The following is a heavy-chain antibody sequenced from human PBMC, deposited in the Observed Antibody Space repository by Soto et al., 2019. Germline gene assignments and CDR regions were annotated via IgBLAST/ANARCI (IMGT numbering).Heavy chain of an antibody. Sequence: QVQLVESGGGVVQPGRSLRLSCAASGFTFSNYDMNWVRQAPGKGLEWVAVISYDGNNKYYEDSVKGRFTISRDNSIKRIEQQENILRTEDTAVYYCGEERDCRGYDGTDVWCGGATVTVSS. CDR1: GFTFSNYD. D-gene: IGHD2-21*01. CDR2: ISYDGNNK. J-gene: IGHJ6*04. V-gene: IGHV3-30*18. CDR3: GEERDCRGYDGTDV.